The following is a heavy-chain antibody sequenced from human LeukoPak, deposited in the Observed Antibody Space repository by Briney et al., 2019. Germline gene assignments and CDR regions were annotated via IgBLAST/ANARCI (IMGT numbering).Heavy chain of an antibody. D-gene: IGHD3-22*01. J-gene: IGHJ4*02. Sequence: GGSLRLSCAASGFTFSDYYMSWIRQAPGKGLEWVSYISSSGSTIYYADSVKGRFTISRDNAKNSLYLQMNSLRAEDTAVYYCAKERVDYYDRYYDYWGQGTLVTVSS. CDR2: ISSSGSTI. CDR3: AKERVDYYDRYYDY. V-gene: IGHV3-11*01. CDR1: GFTFSDYY.